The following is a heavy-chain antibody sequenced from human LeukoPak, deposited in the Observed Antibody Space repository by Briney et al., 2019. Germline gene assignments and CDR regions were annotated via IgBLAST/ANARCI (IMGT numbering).Heavy chain of an antibody. CDR2: ISGSGGST. CDR1: GFTFSGYA. J-gene: IGHJ4*02. CDR3: AKEKVGYSGSYLGDPFDY. Sequence: PGGSLRLSCVASGFTFSGYAMTWVRQAPGEGLEWVSSISGSGGSTYYADSAKGRFTIHRDNSKHTLSLQMNSLRAEDTAVYYCAKEKVGYSGSYLGDPFDYWGQGSLVTDSS. V-gene: IGHV3-23*01. D-gene: IGHD1-26*01.